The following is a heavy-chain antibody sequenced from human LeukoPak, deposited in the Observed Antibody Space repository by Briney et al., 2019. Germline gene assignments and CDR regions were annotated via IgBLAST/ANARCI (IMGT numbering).Heavy chain of an antibody. CDR1: GYTFPGYY. Sequence: GASMKVSCKASGYTFPGYYTHWVRQAPGQGLEWMGWINPNSGGTNYAQKFQGRVTMTRDTSISTAYMELSRLRSDDTAVFYCLTRLSIAAAGYFDYWGQGTLVTVSS. CDR3: LTRLSIAAAGYFDY. J-gene: IGHJ4*02. D-gene: IGHD6-13*01. V-gene: IGHV1-2*02. CDR2: INPNSGGT.